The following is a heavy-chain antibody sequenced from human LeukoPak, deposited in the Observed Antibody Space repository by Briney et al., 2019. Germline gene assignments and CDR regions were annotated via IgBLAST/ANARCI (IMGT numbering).Heavy chain of an antibody. CDR3: ARDFKYYYYMDV. V-gene: IGHV4-39*07. CDR2: IYYSGST. J-gene: IGHJ6*03. CDR1: GGSISSSSYY. Sequence: PETLSLTCTVSGGSISSSSYYWGWIRQPPGKGLEWIGSIYYSGSTYYNPSLKSRVTISVDTSKNQFSLKLSSVTAADTAVYYCARDFKYYYYMDVWGKGTTVTVSS.